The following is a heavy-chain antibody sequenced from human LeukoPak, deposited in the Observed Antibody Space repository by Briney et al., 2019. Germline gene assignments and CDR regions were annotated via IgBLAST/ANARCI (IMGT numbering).Heavy chain of an antibody. D-gene: IGHD6-19*01. V-gene: IGHV3-30*04. Sequence: GRSLRLSCAAFGFTFSSYAMPWCRKAPGKGLEWGAVISYDGSIKYYADSVKARFTLSRDKSKNTLYLQMDRLRAEDTAVYYCARDLGIAVAGPQSEDGMDVWGKGTTVTVSS. CDR3: ARDLGIAVAGPQSEDGMDV. CDR1: GFTFSSYA. J-gene: IGHJ6*04. CDR2: ISYDGSIK.